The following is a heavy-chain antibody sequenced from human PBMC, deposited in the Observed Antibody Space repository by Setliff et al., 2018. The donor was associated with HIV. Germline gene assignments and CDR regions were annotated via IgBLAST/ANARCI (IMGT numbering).Heavy chain of an antibody. Sequence: SETLSLTCAVSGVSVNNDDDYWGWIRQPPGKGLEWIAIIHQSGTAHKRPSLKSRVTISIDTSENLFSLKLSGVTAAETAIYYCARQVGEGKWYLDSWGHGTLVTVSS. J-gene: IGHJ4*01. V-gene: IGHV4-39*01. CDR1: GVSVNNDDDY. D-gene: IGHD1-26*01. CDR2: IHQSGTA. CDR3: ARQVGEGKWYLDS.